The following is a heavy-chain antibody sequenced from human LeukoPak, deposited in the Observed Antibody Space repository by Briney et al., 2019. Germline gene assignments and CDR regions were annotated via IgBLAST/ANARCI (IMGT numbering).Heavy chain of an antibody. CDR1: GFTFSSYS. CDR3: AGDSHSSSWYSEFDY. V-gene: IGHV3-21*01. D-gene: IGHD6-13*01. CDR2: INILSNYI. Sequence: KPGGSLRLSCAASGFTFSSYSMNWVRQAPGKGLEWVSSINILSNYIYYADSVKGRFTISRDNAKNSLYLQMNSLRAEDTAVYYCAGDSHSSSWYSEFDYWGQGTLVTVSS. J-gene: IGHJ4*02.